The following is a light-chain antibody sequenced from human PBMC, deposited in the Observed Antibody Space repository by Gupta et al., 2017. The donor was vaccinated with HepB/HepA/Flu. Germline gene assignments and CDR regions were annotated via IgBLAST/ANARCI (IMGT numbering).Light chain of an antibody. CDR1: QSVLYSSNNNNY. CDR2: RAS. V-gene: IGKV4-1*01. J-gene: IGKJ2*04. CDR3: QKYYRLPRR. Sequence: DIVVTQSPDSLAVSLGERATINCKSSQSVLYSSNNNNYLAWYQKPGQPPKLLIYRASTRESGVPDRVSGSGSETDCTLTISSLQAEDVAVYYCQKYYRLPRRFGQGTKLEIK.